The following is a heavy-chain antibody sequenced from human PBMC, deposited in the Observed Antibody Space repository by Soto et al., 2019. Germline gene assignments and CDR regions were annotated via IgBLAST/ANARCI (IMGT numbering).Heavy chain of an antibody. J-gene: IGHJ6*02. D-gene: IGHD6-19*01. CDR1: GHIFSEYH. V-gene: IGHV3-72*01. CDR2: IRRKANSYTT. Sequence: EVQLVESGGGLVQPGGALRLSCAASGHIFSEYHMDWVRQAPGKGLEWVGRIRRKANSYTTEYAASVKGRFTISRDDSKNSLYLQMNSLKSEDTAVYYCAMLGGWSGGSSGMDVWGQGTTVTVSS. CDR3: AMLGGWSGGSSGMDV.